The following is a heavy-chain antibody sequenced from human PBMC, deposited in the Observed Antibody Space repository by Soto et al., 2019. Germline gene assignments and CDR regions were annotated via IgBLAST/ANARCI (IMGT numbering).Heavy chain of an antibody. J-gene: IGHJ4*02. D-gene: IGHD2-21*01. CDR1: GFAFSDYY. V-gene: IGHV3-11*01. CDR3: AIIFRRLPVFYFEL. CDR2: IHTGGAVK. Sequence: QEHLIQSGGGLVKPGGSLTLSCEASGFAFSDYYMSWIRQVPGRGLEWVSYIHTGGAVKFYRESVTGRFTISRDISKTSLSLRMLSLRAEDTAVYYCAIIFRRLPVFYFELWGQGALVTVSS.